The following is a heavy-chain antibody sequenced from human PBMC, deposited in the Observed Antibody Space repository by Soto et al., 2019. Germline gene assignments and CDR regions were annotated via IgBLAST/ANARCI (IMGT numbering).Heavy chain of an antibody. Sequence: GSLRLSCAASGFTFSGSAMHWVRQASRKGLEWVGRIRSKANSYATAYAASVKGRFTISRDDSKNTAYLQMNSLKTEDTAVYYCTRHWDVSCSSTSCYGNWFDPWGQGT. CDR3: TRHWDVSCSSTSCYGNWFDP. CDR1: GFTFSGSA. V-gene: IGHV3-73*01. CDR2: IRSKANSYAT. J-gene: IGHJ5*02. D-gene: IGHD2-2*01.